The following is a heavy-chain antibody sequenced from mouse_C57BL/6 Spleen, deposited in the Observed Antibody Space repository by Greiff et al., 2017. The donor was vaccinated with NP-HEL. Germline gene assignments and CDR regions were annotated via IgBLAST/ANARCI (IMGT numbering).Heavy chain of an antibody. J-gene: IGHJ2*01. CDR2: INPSTGGT. CDR1: GYSFTGYY. CDR3: ARSDYYGSSGDY. Sequence: VQLQQSGPELVKPGASVKISCKASGYSFTGYYMNWVKQSPEKSLEWIGEINPSTGGTTYNQKFKAKATLTVDKSSSTAYMQLKSLTSEDSAVYYCARSDYYGSSGDYWGQGTTLTVSS. V-gene: IGHV1-42*01. D-gene: IGHD1-1*01.